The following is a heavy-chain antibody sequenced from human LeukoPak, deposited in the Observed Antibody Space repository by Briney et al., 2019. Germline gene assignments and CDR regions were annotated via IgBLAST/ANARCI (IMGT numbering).Heavy chain of an antibody. CDR1: GGSINNYY. CDR3: AREGGDIVVVPAAYYFDY. D-gene: IGHD2-2*01. V-gene: IGHV4-59*12. J-gene: IGHJ4*02. CDR2: IYHSGST. Sequence: SETLSLTCTVSGGSINNYYWSWIRQPPGKGLEWIGYIYHSGSTNYNPSLKSRVTISVDTSKNQFSLKLSSVTAADTAVYYCAREGGDIVVVPAAYYFDYWGQGTLVTVSS.